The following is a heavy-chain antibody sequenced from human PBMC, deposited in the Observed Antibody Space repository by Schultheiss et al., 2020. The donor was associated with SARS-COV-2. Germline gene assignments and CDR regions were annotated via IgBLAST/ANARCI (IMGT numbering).Heavy chain of an antibody. CDR3: ARGDYGDYNLYWFDP. CDR2: IYYSGST. Sequence: SQTLSLTCTVSGGSIRSSSYYWGWIRQPPGKGLEWIGSIYYSGSTYYNPSLKSRVTISVDTSKNQFSLKLSSVTAADTAVYYCARGDYGDYNLYWFDPWGQGTLVTVSS. D-gene: IGHD4-17*01. V-gene: IGHV4-39*01. J-gene: IGHJ5*02. CDR1: GGSIRSSSYY.